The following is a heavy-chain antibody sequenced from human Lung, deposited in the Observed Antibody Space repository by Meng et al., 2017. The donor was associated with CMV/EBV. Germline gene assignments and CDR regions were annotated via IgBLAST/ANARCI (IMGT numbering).Heavy chain of an antibody. D-gene: IGHD2/OR15-2a*01. CDR3: ARDNSATRYFDY. Sequence: GGSLRLXCTASGFTFGDHYMDWVRQAPGKGLEWVARSRNKASSYTTEYAASVRGRFTISRDESGNSLDLQMTSLKTEDTAAYYCARDNSATRYFDYWGQGIRVTVSS. CDR1: GFTFGDHY. J-gene: IGHJ4*02. V-gene: IGHV3-72*01. CDR2: SRNKASSYTT.